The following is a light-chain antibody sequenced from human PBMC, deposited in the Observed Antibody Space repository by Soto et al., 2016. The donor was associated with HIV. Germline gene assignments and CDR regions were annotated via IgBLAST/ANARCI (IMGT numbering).Light chain of an antibody. CDR3: QQSYSTLPYT. CDR1: QAIRNS. Sequence: DIQMTQSPSSVSASVGDRVTITCRATQAIRNSLAWYQQKPGNAPKLLLYSASKLETGVPSRFSGGGSGTDYTLTINSLQPEDFATYFCQQSYSTLPYTFGQGTKLEMK. J-gene: IGKJ2*01. V-gene: IGKV1-NL1*01. CDR2: SAS.